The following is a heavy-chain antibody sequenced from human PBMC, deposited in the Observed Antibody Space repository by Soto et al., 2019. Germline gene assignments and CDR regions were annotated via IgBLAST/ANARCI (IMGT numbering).Heavy chain of an antibody. D-gene: IGHD6-19*01. CDR3: AGEEADSSGC. Sequence: QVQLVESGGGVVQPGRSLRLSCAASGFTFSSYAMHWVRQAPGKGLEWVAVISYDGSNKYYADSVKGRFTISRDNSKNTLYLQMNSLRAEDTAVYYCAGEEADSSGCWGQGTLVTVSS. CDR1: GFTFSSYA. J-gene: IGHJ4*02. V-gene: IGHV3-30-3*01. CDR2: ISYDGSNK.